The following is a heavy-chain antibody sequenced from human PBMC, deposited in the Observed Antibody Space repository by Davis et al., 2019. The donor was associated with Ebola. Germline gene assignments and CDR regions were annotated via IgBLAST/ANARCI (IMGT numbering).Heavy chain of an antibody. J-gene: IGHJ6*02. Sequence: PGGSLRLSCAASGFTFSSYWMSWVRQAPGKGLEWVANIKQDGSEKYYVDSVKGRFTISRDNAKNSLYLQMNSLRAEDTAVYYCVKDQQILHYYGMEVWGQGTTVTVSS. CDR3: VKDQQILHYYGMEV. CDR1: GFTFSSYW. V-gene: IGHV3-7*01. CDR2: IKQDGSEK.